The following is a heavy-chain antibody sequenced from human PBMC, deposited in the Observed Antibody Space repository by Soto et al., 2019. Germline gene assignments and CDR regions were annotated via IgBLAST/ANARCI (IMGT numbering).Heavy chain of an antibody. V-gene: IGHV4-39*01. J-gene: IGHJ4*02. Sequence: SETLSLTCTVSGGSISSSSYYWGWIRQPPGKGLEWIGSIYYSGSTYYNPSLKSRVTISVDTSKNQFSLNLSSVTAADTAVYYCARLTLPAVCFDYWGQGTLVTVCS. D-gene: IGHD2-8*02. CDR3: ARLTLPAVCFDY. CDR1: GGSISSSSYY. CDR2: IYYSGST.